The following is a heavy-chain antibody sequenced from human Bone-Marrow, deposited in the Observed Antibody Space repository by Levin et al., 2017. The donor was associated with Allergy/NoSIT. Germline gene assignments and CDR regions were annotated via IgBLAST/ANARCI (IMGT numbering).Heavy chain of an antibody. D-gene: IGHD5-18*01. CDR1: GFSLSTPGMR. CDR3: ARTIAYSYGSYYFDY. CDR2: IDLDDEK. V-gene: IGHV2-70*04. Sequence: SGPTLVKPTQTLTLTCTFSGFSLSTPGMRVSWIRQPPGKALEWLARIDLDDEKFFSTSLKTRLTISKDTSKNQVVITMTTMDPVDTATYYCARTIAYSYGSYYFDYWGQGTLVTVSS. J-gene: IGHJ4*02.